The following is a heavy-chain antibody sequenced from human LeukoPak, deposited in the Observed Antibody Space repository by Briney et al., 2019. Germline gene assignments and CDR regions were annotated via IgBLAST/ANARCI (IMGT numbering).Heavy chain of an antibody. V-gene: IGHV1-69*13. D-gene: IGHD1-26*01. CDR2: IIPIFGTA. J-gene: IGHJ6*02. CDR1: GGTFSSYA. Sequence: SVTVSCTASGGTFSSYAISWVRQAPAQGLEWMGGIIPIFGTANYAQKFQGRVTITADEPTTTAYMKLSSLRSEDPAVYYCARGDVVGAITPRYYYYGTDVWGQGPTVTVSS. CDR3: ARGDVVGAITPRYYYYGTDV.